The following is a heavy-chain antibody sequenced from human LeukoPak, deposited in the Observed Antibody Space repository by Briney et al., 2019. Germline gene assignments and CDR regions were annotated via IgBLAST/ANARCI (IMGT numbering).Heavy chain of an antibody. CDR2: INPSGGST. CDR1: GYTFTSYY. D-gene: IGHD5-12*01. V-gene: IGHV1-46*01. J-gene: IGHJ6*03. CDR3: ASRGRGYSGYAPVFDYYYYYYMDV. Sequence: ASVKVSCKASGYTFTSYYIHWVRQAPGQGLEWMGIINPSGGSTSYAQKFQGRVTMTRDTSTSTVYMELSSLRSEDTAVYYCASRGRGYSGYAPVFDYYYYYYMDVWGKGTTVTVSS.